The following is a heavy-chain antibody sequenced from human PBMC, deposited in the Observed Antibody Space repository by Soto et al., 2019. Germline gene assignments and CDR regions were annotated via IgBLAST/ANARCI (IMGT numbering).Heavy chain of an antibody. J-gene: IGHJ5*02. CDR2: ISSSSSTI. CDR3: ARDLPKVYAIPHSNWFDP. Sequence: GGSLRLSCAASGFTFSSYSMNWVRQAPGKGLEWVSYISSSSSTIYYADSVKGRFTISRDNAKNSLYLQMNSLRDEDTAVYYCARDLPKVYAIPHSNWFDPWGQGTLVTVSS. D-gene: IGHD2-8*01. CDR1: GFTFSSYS. V-gene: IGHV3-48*02.